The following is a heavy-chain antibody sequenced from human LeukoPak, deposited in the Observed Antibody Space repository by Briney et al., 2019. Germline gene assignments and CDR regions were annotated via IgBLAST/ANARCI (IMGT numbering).Heavy chain of an antibody. J-gene: IGHJ4*02. CDR3: AKIRDFPWTNGAFDY. CDR1: GFTFSSYG. V-gene: IGHV3-30*18. CDR2: ISYDGSNK. Sequence: GGSLRLSCAASGFTFSSYGMHWVRQAPGKGLEWVAVISYDGSNKYYADSVKGRFTISRDNSKNTLYPQMNSLRAEDTAVYYCAKIRDFPWTNGAFDYWGQGTLVTVSS. D-gene: IGHD2/OR15-2a*01.